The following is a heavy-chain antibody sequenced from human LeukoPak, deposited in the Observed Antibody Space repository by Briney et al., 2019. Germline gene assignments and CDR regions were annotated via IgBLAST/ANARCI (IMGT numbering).Heavy chain of an antibody. D-gene: IGHD6-13*01. J-gene: IGHJ4*02. CDR3: ARGLIAAVATMDY. Sequence: ASVKVSCKASGYTFIAYYVHWVRQAPGQGLEWMGWINPKSGGTNYAQKFQGRVTMTRDTSISTAYMELSRLRSDDTAVYYCARGLIAAVATMDYWGQGTLVTVSS. CDR1: GYTFIAYY. V-gene: IGHV1-2*02. CDR2: INPKSGGT.